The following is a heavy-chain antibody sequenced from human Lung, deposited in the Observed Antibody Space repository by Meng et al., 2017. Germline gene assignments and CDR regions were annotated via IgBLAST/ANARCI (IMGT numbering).Heavy chain of an antibody. CDR1: GFTFSSYE. D-gene: IGHD5-18*01. Sequence: GESLKISCAASGFTFSSYEMNWVRQAPGKGLEWVSYISSSGSTIYYADSVKGRFTISRDNAKNSLYLQMNSLRAEDTAVYYCARGQIQLWLAGFDYWGQGILVTVSS. V-gene: IGHV3-48*03. CDR3: ARGQIQLWLAGFDY. CDR2: ISSSGSTI. J-gene: IGHJ4*02.